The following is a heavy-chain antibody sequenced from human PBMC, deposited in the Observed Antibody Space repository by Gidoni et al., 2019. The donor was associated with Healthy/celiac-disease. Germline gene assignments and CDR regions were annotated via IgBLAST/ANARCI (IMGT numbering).Heavy chain of an antibody. Sequence: QVQLQESGPGLVKPSQTLSLTCTVSGGSISRGGYYWRWIRQHPGKGLGWIGYIYYSVSTYYNPSLKSRVTISVDTSKNQFSLKLSSVTAADTAVYYCARDRSNYYDSSGYYLNWYFDLWGRGTLVTVSS. CDR3: ARDRSNYYDSSGYYLNWYFDL. CDR1: GGSISRGGYY. V-gene: IGHV4-31*03. CDR2: IYYSVST. J-gene: IGHJ2*01. D-gene: IGHD3-22*01.